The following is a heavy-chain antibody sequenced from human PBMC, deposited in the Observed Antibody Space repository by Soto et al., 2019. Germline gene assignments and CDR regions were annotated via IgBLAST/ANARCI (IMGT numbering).Heavy chain of an antibody. V-gene: IGHV4-59*08. CDR3: ARLGDYYGSGSYRYYFDY. D-gene: IGHD3-10*01. J-gene: IGHJ4*02. CDR1: GGSISSYY. Sequence: SETLSLTSTVSGGSISSYYWSWIRQPPGKGLEWIGYIYYSGSTNYNPSLKSRVTISVDTSKNQFSLKLSSVTAADTAVYYCARLGDYYGSGSYRYYFDYWGQGTLVTVSS. CDR2: IYYSGST.